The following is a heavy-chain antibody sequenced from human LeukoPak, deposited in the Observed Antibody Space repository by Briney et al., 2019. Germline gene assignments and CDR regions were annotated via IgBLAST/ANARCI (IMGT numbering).Heavy chain of an antibody. CDR1: GFTFSSYW. J-gene: IGHJ5*02. V-gene: IGHV3-7*01. D-gene: IGHD3-3*01. CDR3: ATRPSGYYDFWSGYPNWFDP. Sequence: PGGSLRLSCAASGFTFSSYWMSWVRQAPGKGLEWVANIKQDGSEKYYVDSVKGRFTISRDNAKNSLYLQMNSLRAEDTAVYYCATRPSGYYDFWSGYPNWFDPWGQGTLVTVSS. CDR2: IKQDGSEK.